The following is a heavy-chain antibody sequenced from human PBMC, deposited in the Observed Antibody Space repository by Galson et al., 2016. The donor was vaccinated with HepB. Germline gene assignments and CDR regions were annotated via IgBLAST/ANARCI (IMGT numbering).Heavy chain of an antibody. Sequence: SLRLSCAASGFTLSDYYMSWVRQAPGKGLEWVSYISTSGSDISYVDSVKGRFTISRDNAKNSLYLQMNSVRAEDTAIYYCARGLYFDYWGPGTLVTVSS. CDR2: ISTSGSDI. V-gene: IGHV3-11*01. CDR3: ARGLYFDY. CDR1: GFTLSDYY. J-gene: IGHJ4*02.